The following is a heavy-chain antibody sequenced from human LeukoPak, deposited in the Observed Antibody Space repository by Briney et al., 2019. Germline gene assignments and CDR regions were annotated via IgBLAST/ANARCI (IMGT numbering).Heavy chain of an antibody. CDR3: TTYSSSSGWFDP. CDR1: GYSISSGYY. CDR2: IYHSGST. J-gene: IGHJ5*02. V-gene: IGHV4-38-2*02. D-gene: IGHD6-6*01. Sequence: PSETLSLTCTVSGYSISSGYYWGWIRQPPGKGLEWIGIIYHSGSTYYNPSLKSRVTISLDTSKNQFSLKLSSVTAADTAVYYCTTYSSSSGWFDPWGQGTLVTVSS.